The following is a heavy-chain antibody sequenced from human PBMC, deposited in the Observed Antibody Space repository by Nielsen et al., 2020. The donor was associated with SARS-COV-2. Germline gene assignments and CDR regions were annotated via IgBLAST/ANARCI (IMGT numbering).Heavy chain of an antibody. CDR3: ATYFTY. J-gene: IGHJ4*02. D-gene: IGHD2/OR15-2a*01. CDR1: GFSFDDYA. Sequence: GGSLRLSCAASGFSFDDYAMHWVHQAPGKGLEWVSGIGWNSGRIGYADSVKGRFTISRDNAKNSLYLEMNSLRADDTALYYCATYFTYWGQGTLVTVSS. CDR2: IGWNSGRI. V-gene: IGHV3-9*01.